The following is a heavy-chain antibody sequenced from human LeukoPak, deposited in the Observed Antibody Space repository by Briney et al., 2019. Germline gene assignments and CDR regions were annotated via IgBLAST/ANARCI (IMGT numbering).Heavy chain of an antibody. D-gene: IGHD3-9*01. Sequence: PGGSLRLSCAASGFTFSSYSMNWVRQAPGKGLEWVSSISSSSSYIYYADSVKGRFTISRDNAKNSLYLQMNSLRAEDTAVYYCARSYNVRYFDWLPYLYNWFDPWGQGTLVTVSS. CDR1: GFTFSSYS. CDR2: ISSSSSYI. V-gene: IGHV3-21*01. J-gene: IGHJ5*02. CDR3: ARSYNVRYFDWLPYLYNWFDP.